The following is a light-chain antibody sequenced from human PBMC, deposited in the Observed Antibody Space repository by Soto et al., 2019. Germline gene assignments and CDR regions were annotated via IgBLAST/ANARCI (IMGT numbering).Light chain of an antibody. CDR3: SSYAGSTYV. V-gene: IGLV2-8*01. Sequence: QSVLTQPPSASGSPGQSVTISCTGTSGDVGGYNSVSWYQQHPGKAPKLMIYAVNKRPSGVPDRFSGSKSDNTASLTVSGLQAEDGADYYCSSYAGSTYVFGTGTKVTVL. J-gene: IGLJ1*01. CDR2: AVN. CDR1: SGDVGGYNS.